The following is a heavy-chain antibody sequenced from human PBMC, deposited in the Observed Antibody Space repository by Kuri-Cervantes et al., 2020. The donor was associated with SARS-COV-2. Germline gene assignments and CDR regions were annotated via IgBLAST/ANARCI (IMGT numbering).Heavy chain of an antibody. V-gene: IGHV3-30-3*01. J-gene: IGHJ2*01. CDR3: ARGFELLRDFDL. CDR2: TTDDGTYK. D-gene: IGHD1-7*01. Sequence: GESLKISCAASGFTFSTYTMHWVRQAPGKGLEWVAVTTDDGTYKYYADSVKGRFTISRDNSKNTLYLQMNSLRTGDTAVYYCARGFELLRDFDLWGRGTLVTVSS. CDR1: GFTFSTYT.